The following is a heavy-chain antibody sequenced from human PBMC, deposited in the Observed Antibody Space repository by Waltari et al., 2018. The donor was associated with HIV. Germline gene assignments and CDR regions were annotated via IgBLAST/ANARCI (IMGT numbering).Heavy chain of an antibody. CDR3: AREPGGSSYAFDI. V-gene: IGHV3-33*01. CDR1: GFTFSSYG. Sequence: QVQLVESGGGVVQPGRSLRLSCAASGFTFSSYGLHWVRQAPGKGLEWVAVIWYDGSNKYYADSVKGRFTISRDNSKNTLYLQMNSLRAEDTAVYYCAREPGGSSYAFDIWGQGTMVTVSS. CDR2: IWYDGSNK. J-gene: IGHJ3*02. D-gene: IGHD1-26*01.